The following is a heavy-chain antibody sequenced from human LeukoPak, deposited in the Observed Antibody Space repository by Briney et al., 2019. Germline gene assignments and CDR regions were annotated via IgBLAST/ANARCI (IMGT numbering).Heavy chain of an antibody. D-gene: IGHD5-18*01. CDR2: ISWNSGSI. CDR3: AREAGYSYGYGAFDI. J-gene: IGHJ3*02. CDR1: GFTFDDYA. V-gene: IGHV3-9*01. Sequence: GRSLRLSCAASGFTFDDYAMHWVRQAPGKGLEWVSGISWNSGSIGYADSVKGRFTISRDNAKNSLYLQMNSLRAEDTALYYCAREAGYSYGYGAFDIWGQGTMVTVSS.